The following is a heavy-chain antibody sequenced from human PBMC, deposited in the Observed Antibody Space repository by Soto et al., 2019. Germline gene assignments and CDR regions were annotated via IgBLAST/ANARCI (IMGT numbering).Heavy chain of an antibody. CDR1: GFSLSSTRMA. Sequence: SGPTLVNPTQTLTLTFTFSGFSLSSTRMAVGWVRQPPGKALEWLALIYWDDDKRYSPFLKSRLTITKDTSKNQVVLTMSNMDLVNTAKYYWAHIGGVVLGYYFDYGAREPLVPV. CDR2: IYWDDDK. CDR3: AHIGGVVLGYYFDY. D-gene: IGHD3-16*01. J-gene: IGHJ4*02. V-gene: IGHV2-5*02.